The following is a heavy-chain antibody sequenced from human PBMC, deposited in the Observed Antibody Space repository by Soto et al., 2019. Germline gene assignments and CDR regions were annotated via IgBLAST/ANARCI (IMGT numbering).Heavy chain of an antibody. CDR2: IFSSGST. CDR3: AREGSYSAYNFAHGIQLWSFDF. V-gene: IGHV4-4*07. D-gene: IGHD5-12*01. CDR1: GGSINTFY. Sequence: SETLSFTCTVSGGSINTFYWSWVRQPAGKGLEWIGRIFSSGSTSFNPSLESRVAMSVDTSKNHFSLNLSSVTAADMAVYYCAREGSYSAYNFAHGIQLWSFDFWGQGALVPSPQ. J-gene: IGHJ4*02.